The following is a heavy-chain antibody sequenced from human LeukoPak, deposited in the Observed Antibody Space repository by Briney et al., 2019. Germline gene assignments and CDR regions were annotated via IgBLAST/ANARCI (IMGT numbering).Heavy chain of an antibody. CDR2: IHHSGST. CDR3: VRLEPSGVVKD. V-gene: IGHV4-38-2*01. J-gene: IGHJ4*02. Sequence: SETLSLTCAVSGYSISSGYHWGWIRQPPGKGLEWIANIHHSGSTSYNSSLKSRVTTSADTSKNRFSLRLSSVTAADTAVYYCVRLEPSGVVKDWGQGTLVTVSS. D-gene: IGHD3-3*01. CDR1: GYSISSGYH.